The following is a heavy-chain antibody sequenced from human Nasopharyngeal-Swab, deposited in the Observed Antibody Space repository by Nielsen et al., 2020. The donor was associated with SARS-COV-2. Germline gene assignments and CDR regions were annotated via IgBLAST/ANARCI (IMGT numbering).Heavy chain of an antibody. V-gene: IGHV1-18*01. CDR2: ISAYNGDT. D-gene: IGHD1-26*01. CDR3: ASDTRSGNYYAPDH. CDR1: GYTFINFG. J-gene: IGHJ4*02. Sequence: ASVKVSCKASGYTFINFGISWVRQAPGQGLEWMGWISAYNGDTNYPQNLQGRVTMTTDTSTNTAYMELRSLSSDDTAVYFCASDTRSGNYYAPDHWGQGTLVTVSS.